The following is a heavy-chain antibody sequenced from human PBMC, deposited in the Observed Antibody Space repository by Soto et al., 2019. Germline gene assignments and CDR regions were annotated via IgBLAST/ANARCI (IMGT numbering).Heavy chain of an antibody. CDR1: GFTFSSYS. Sequence: PGGSLRLSCAASGFTFSSYSMNWVRQAPGKGLEWVSYISSSSSTIYYADSVKGRFTISRDNAKNSLYLQMNSLRAEDTAVYYCARAGYDILTGSYYFDYWGQGTLVTVS. J-gene: IGHJ4*02. V-gene: IGHV3-48*01. CDR3: ARAGYDILTGSYYFDY. D-gene: IGHD3-9*01. CDR2: ISSSSSTI.